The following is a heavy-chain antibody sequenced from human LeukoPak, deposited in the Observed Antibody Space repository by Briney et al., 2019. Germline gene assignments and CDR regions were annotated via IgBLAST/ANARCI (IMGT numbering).Heavy chain of an antibody. CDR3: AKSSTAMVPFDL. CDR2: ISSSSSTI. Sequence: GGSLRLSCAASGFTFSSYSMNWVRQAPGKGLEWVSYISSSSSTIYYADSVKGRFTISRDNAKNSLYLQMNSLRAEDTAVYYCAKSSTAMVPFDLWGRGTLVTVSS. V-gene: IGHV3-48*01. CDR1: GFTFSSYS. J-gene: IGHJ2*01. D-gene: IGHD5-18*01.